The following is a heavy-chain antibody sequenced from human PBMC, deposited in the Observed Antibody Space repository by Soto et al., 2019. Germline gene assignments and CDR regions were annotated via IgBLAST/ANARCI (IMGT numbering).Heavy chain of an antibody. CDR1: GVSISSGDYF. CDR2: IHHSGNT. CDR3: ARADFNSGWFPFEY. V-gene: IGHV4-30-4*01. D-gene: IGHD6-19*01. Sequence: QVQLQESGPGLVKPSQTLSLTCTVSGVSISSGDYFWSWIRQPPGKGLEWMGYIHHSGNTYYNPSLNRRITVSRDISKNQFSLRLTSVTAADTALYFCARADFNSGWFPFEYWGQGALVSVSS. J-gene: IGHJ4*02.